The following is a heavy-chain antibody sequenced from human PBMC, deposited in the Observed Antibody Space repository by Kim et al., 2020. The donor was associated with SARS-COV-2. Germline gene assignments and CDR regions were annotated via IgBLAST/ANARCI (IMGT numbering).Heavy chain of an antibody. V-gene: IGHV4-39*01. Sequence: SETLSLTCTVSGGSISSSSYYWGWIRQPPGKGLEWIGSIYYSGSTYYNPSLKSRVNISVDTSKNQFSLKLSSVTAADTAVYYCARQFGAAAGKFDYWGQGTLVTVSS. CDR2: IYYSGST. CDR1: GGSISSSSYY. J-gene: IGHJ4*02. CDR3: ARQFGAAAGKFDY. D-gene: IGHD6-13*01.